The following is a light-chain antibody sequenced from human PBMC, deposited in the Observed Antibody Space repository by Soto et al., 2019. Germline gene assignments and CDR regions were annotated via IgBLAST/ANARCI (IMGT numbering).Light chain of an antibody. Sequence: QSALTQPASVSGSPGQSITISCTGTSSDVGGYKYVSWYQQHPDKAPRLMIFDGSYRPSVVSNRFSGSKSGNTASLTISGLQAEDEADYYCGSYTSSSTLVFGGGTKLTVL. CDR1: SSDVGGYKY. J-gene: IGLJ2*01. CDR2: DGS. V-gene: IGLV2-14*03. CDR3: GSYTSSSTLV.